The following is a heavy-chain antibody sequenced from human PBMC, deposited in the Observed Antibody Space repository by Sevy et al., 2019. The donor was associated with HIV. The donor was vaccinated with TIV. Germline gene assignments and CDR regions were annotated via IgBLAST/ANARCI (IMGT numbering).Heavy chain of an antibody. Sequence: LSLTCAASGFTFSSYAMNWVRQAPGKGLEWVSSISSSGRSTYYADSVEGRFTISRDNAKNSLYLQMTSLRAEDTAVYYCTNYVHYWGQGTLVTVSS. J-gene: IGHJ4*02. CDR3: TNYVHY. CDR2: ISSSGRST. D-gene: IGHD3-10*02. CDR1: GFTFSSYA. V-gene: IGHV3-23*01.